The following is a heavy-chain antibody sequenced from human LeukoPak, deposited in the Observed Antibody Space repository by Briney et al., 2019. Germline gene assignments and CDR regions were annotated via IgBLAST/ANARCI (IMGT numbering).Heavy chain of an antibody. CDR1: GFTFSSYA. CDR2: ISYDGTNQ. Sequence: GGSLRLSCAASGFTFSSYAIHWVRQAPGKGREWVAVISYDGTNQYYADSVWGRFTISRDNSKSSLYLQMNHLRAEDTAVYYCARSPHLYCSTGSCYRKTYFDYWGQGTLVTVSS. V-gene: IGHV3-30*03. D-gene: IGHD2-15*01. CDR3: ARSPHLYCSTGSCYRKTYFDY. J-gene: IGHJ4*02.